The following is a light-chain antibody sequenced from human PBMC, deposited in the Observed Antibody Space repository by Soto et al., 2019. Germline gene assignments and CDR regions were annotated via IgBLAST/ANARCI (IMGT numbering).Light chain of an antibody. J-gene: IGLJ2*01. Sequence: QSVLTQPPSVSGAPGQRVTISCTGSSSNIGAGYDIHWYQQLPGTAPKLLIYANTNRPSGVPDRFSASKSGTSASLVVTGLRAEDEADYYCQSYDITLSGFVIFGGGTKLTVL. CDR3: QSYDITLSGFVI. CDR1: SSNIGAGYD. V-gene: IGLV1-40*01. CDR2: ANT.